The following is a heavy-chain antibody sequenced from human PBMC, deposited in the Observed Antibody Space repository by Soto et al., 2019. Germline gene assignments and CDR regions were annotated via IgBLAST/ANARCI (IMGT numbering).Heavy chain of an antibody. D-gene: IGHD4-17*01. CDR2: IYYRGST. Sequence: SETLSLTCTVSGGSISSGGYYWSWIRQDPGKGLEWIGYIYYRGSTYYNPSLKSRVTISVDTSKNQFSLKLSSVTAADTAVYYWARADYGDYYFDYWGQGTLVTVSS. CDR1: GGSISSGGYY. CDR3: ARADYGDYYFDY. J-gene: IGHJ4*02. V-gene: IGHV4-31*03.